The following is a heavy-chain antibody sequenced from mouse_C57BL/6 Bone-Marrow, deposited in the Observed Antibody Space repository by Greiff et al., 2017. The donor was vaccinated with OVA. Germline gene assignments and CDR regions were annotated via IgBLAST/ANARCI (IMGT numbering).Heavy chain of an antibody. V-gene: IGHV14-4*01. CDR1: GFNIKDDY. Sequence: DVKLQESGAELVRPGASVKLSCTASGFNIKDDYMHWVKQRPEQGLEWIGWIDPENGDTEYASKFQGKATITADTSSNTAYLQLSSLTSEDTAVYYCTTLYYGYDPFYYYAMDYWGQGTSVTVSS. CDR2: IDPENGDT. CDR3: TTLYYGYDPFYYYAMDY. J-gene: IGHJ4*01. D-gene: IGHD2-2*01.